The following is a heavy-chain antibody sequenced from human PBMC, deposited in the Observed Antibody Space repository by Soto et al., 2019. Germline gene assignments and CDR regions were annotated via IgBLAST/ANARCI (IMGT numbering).Heavy chain of an antibody. V-gene: IGHV3-23*01. CDR1: GFTFSSYA. Sequence: EVHLLESGGGLVQPGGSPRLSCAASGFTFSSYAMTWVRQAPGKGLEWVSGISVDGRRTYYADSVKGRFTISRDNSENTLYLQMNSLRADDTAVYYCTKTGTLLTGNNWFDRWGQGTLVTVSS. D-gene: IGHD3-9*01. J-gene: IGHJ5*02. CDR2: ISVDGRRT. CDR3: TKTGTLLTGNNWFDR.